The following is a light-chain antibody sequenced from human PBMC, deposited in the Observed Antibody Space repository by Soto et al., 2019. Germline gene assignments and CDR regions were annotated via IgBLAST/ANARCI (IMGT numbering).Light chain of an antibody. CDR1: QSVRDNY. V-gene: IGKV3D-20*01. CDR2: DAS. Sequence: EIVLTQSPATLSVSPGERVTLSCGASQSVRDNYVAWYQQRPGLAPRLLIFDASTRATGIPDRFSGSGSGTDFSLTINRLEPEDSAVYYCQQPGSSPSTFGQGTKLEI. J-gene: IGKJ1*01. CDR3: QQPGSSPST.